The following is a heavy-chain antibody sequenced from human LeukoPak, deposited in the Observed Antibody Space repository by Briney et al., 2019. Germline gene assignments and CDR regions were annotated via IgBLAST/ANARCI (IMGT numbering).Heavy chain of an antibody. CDR1: GFTFSSYG. CDR3: ANLGIQQLVTYYYYMDV. CDR2: ISYDGSNK. Sequence: GRPLRLSCAASGFTFSSYGMHWVRQAPGKGLEWVAVISYDGSNKYYADSVKGRFTISRDNSKNTLYLQMNSLRAEDTAVYYCANLGIQQLVTYYYYMDVWGKGTTVTVSS. J-gene: IGHJ6*03. D-gene: IGHD6-13*01. V-gene: IGHV3-30*18.